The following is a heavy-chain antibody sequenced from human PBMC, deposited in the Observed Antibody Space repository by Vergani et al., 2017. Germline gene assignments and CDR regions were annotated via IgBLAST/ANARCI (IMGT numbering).Heavy chain of an antibody. V-gene: IGHV5-10-1*01. Sequence: EVQLVQSGAEVKKPGASLRISCKGSGYSFTSYWISWVRQMPGKGLEWMGRIDPSDSYTNYSPSFQGHVTISADKSISTAYLQWSSLKASDTAMYYCARLGVPAASVGWFDPWGQGTLVTVSS. CDR1: GYSFTSYW. J-gene: IGHJ5*02. CDR2: IDPSDSYT. D-gene: IGHD2-2*01. CDR3: ARLGVPAASVGWFDP.